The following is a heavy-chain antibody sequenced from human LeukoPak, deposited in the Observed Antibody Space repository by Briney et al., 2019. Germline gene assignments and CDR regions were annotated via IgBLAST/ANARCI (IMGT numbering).Heavy chain of an antibody. Sequence: ASVKVSCKASGYTFTSYGISWVRQAPGQGLEWMGWISAYNGNTNYAQKLQGRVTMTTDTSTSTAYMELRSLRSDDTAVYYCARADILTGYYSFDYWGQGTLVTVSS. J-gene: IGHJ4*02. CDR3: ARADILTGYYSFDY. CDR1: GYTFTSYG. CDR2: ISAYNGNT. V-gene: IGHV1-18*01. D-gene: IGHD3-9*01.